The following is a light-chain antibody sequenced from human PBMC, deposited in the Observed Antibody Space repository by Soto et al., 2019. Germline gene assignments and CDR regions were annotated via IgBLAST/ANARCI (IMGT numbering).Light chain of an antibody. J-gene: IGKJ4*01. CDR3: QQYNNCPPLT. CDR2: GAS. V-gene: IGKV3D-15*01. CDR1: QSVSSN. Sequence: EIVMTQSPATLSVSAGERVTLSCRASQSVSSNLAWYQQKPGQAPRLLIYGASTRATGIPARFSGSGSGTDFSLTISSVQSEDFAVYYCQQYNNCPPLTFGGGTKVEIK.